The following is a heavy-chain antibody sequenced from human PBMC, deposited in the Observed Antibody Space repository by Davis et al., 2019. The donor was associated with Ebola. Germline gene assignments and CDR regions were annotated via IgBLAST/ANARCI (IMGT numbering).Heavy chain of an antibody. CDR3: VKDGSGIRAYNYFDY. Sequence: GESLKISCSASGFTFSSYAMHWVRQAPGKGLEYVSAISSNGGSTYYADSVKGRFTISRDNSKNTLYLQMSSLRAEDTAVYYCVKDGSGIRAYNYFDYWGQGTLVTVSS. D-gene: IGHD3-10*01. CDR2: ISSNGGST. CDR1: GFTFSSYA. V-gene: IGHV3-64D*06. J-gene: IGHJ4*02.